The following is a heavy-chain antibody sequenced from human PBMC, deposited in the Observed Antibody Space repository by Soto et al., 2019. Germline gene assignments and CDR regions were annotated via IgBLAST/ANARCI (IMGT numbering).Heavy chain of an antibody. CDR3: AGGGVRGVITRTRDYYGMDV. V-gene: IGHV5-51*01. Sequence: RGESLKISCKGSGYSFTSYWIGWVRQMPGKGLEWMGIIYPGDSDTRYSPSFQGQVTISADKSISTAYLQWSSLKASDTAMYYCAGGGVRGVITRTRDYYGMDVRGQGTTVTVSS. CDR2: IYPGDSDT. CDR1: GYSFTSYW. J-gene: IGHJ6*02. D-gene: IGHD3-10*01.